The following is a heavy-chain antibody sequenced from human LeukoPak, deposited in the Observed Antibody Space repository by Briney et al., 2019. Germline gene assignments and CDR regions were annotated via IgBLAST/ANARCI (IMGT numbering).Heavy chain of an antibody. CDR2: IYSDGAT. CDR3: TRDLREHGVFDI. CDR1: GFTVRTND. V-gene: IGHV3-53*01. J-gene: IGHJ3*02. D-gene: IGHD1/OR15-1a*01. Sequence: GGSLRLSCAASGFTVRTNDMTWVRQAPGKGLEWVSEIYSDGATYYAASVKGRFSISRDNSKNTVYLEMNSLRGEDTAIYYCTRDLREHGVFDIWGQGTMVTVSS.